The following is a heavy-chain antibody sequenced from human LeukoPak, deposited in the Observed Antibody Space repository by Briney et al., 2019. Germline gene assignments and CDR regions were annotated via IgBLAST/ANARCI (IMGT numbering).Heavy chain of an antibody. J-gene: IGHJ5*02. V-gene: IGHV4-59*01. CDR3: ARASYYYDSSGPYNWFDP. D-gene: IGHD3-22*01. CDR2: IYYSGST. Sequence: SETLSLTCTVSGGSISSYYWNWIRQPPGKGLEWIGYIYYSGSTNYNPSLKSRVTISVDTSKNQFSLKLSSVTAADTAVYYCARASYYYDSSGPYNWFDPWGQGTLVTVSS. CDR1: GGSISSYY.